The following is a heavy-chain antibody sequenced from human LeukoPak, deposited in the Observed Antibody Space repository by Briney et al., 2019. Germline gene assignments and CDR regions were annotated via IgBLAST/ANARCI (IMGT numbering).Heavy chain of an antibody. CDR3: ARDSYDILTGYYSGPDY. CDR2: IWYDGSSG. V-gene: IGHV3-33*01. CDR1: GFTFSSFG. Sequence: GGSLRLSCAASGFTFSSFGMHWVRQAPGKGLEWVTLIWYDGSSGYYVDSVKGRFTISRDNSKNTLYLQINSLRAEDTAVYYCARDSYDILTGYYSGPDYWGQGTQVTVSS. D-gene: IGHD3-9*01. J-gene: IGHJ4*02.